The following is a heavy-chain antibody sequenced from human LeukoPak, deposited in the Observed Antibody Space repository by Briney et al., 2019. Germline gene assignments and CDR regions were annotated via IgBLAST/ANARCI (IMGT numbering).Heavy chain of an antibody. J-gene: IGHJ4*02. D-gene: IGHD4-17*01. CDR1: GYTFTNYD. V-gene: IGHV1-8*03. Sequence: GASVKVSCKASGYTFTNYDIHWVRQATGQGLEWMGWMNPYSANTGYAQNFQGRITITRNTSISTAYLELSSLRAEDTAVYYCAKTVTGSTRIYYFDYWGQGALVTVSS. CDR3: AKTVTGSTRIYYFDY. CDR2: MNPYSANT.